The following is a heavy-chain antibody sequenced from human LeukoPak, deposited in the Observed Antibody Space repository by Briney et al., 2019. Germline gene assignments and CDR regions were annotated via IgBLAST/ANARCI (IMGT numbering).Heavy chain of an antibody. CDR1: GFTFSSYG. Sequence: PGGSLRLSCAASGFTFSSYGMHWVRQAPGKGLEWVAVIWYDGSNEYYADSVKGRFTISRDNSKNTLYLQMNSLRAEDTAVYYCARAPTSYYYFDYWGQGTLVTVSS. CDR3: ARAPTSYYYFDY. J-gene: IGHJ4*02. D-gene: IGHD1-26*01. CDR2: IWYDGSNE. V-gene: IGHV3-33*01.